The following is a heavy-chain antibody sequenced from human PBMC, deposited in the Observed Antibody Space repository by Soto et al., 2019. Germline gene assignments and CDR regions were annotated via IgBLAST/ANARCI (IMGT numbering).Heavy chain of an antibody. V-gene: IGHV3-23*01. CDR2: ISSSGSFT. CDR1: GFTFRSYA. J-gene: IGHJ4*02. Sequence: GGSLRLSCAASGFTFRSYAMNWVRQAPGKGLEWISAISSSGSFTHYADSAMGRFTISRDNSQNQLYLLMINLRADDEAVDYYEKNSSGSGSSQFGYWGQGIQVNVSS. D-gene: IGHD3-10*01. CDR3: EKNSSGSGSSQFGY.